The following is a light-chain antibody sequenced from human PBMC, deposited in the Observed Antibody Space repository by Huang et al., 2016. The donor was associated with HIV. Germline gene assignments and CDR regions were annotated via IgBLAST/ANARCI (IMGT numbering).Light chain of an antibody. V-gene: IGKV3-15*01. CDR2: DAS. CDR1: HSVDSD. Sequence: EIEMTQSPATLSVSPGERATLPCRASHSVDSDLAWYKQKPGQATRLLIYDASTRATGISAKFNGTGSGTEFSLSITNLQSEDFAVYYCQQYNDWPPLTFGGGTKVEI. CDR3: QQYNDWPPLT. J-gene: IGKJ4*01.